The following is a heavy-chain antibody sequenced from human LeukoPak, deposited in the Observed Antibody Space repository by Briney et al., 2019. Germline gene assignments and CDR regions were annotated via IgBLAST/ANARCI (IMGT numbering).Heavy chain of an antibody. CDR1: GFTFSSYA. J-gene: IGHJ5*02. D-gene: IGHD3-10*01. V-gene: IGHV3-23*01. CDR2: ISGSGSST. CDR3: AKGRELWFGEPRNWFDP. Sequence: PGGSLRLSCAASGFTFSSYAMSWVRQAPGKGLEWVSVISGSGSSTYYADSVKGRFTISRDNSKNTLYLQMNSLRAEDTAVYYCAKGRELWFGEPRNWFDPWGRGTLVTVSS.